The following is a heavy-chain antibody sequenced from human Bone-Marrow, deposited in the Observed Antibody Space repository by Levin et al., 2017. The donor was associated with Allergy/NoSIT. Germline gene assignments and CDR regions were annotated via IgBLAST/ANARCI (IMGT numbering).Heavy chain of an antibody. CDR1: GFTFGSYA. V-gene: IGHV3-23*01. D-gene: IGHD6-19*01. CDR2: ISGGIVST. Sequence: PGGSLRLSCAASGFTFGSYAMSWVRQAPGKGLEWVSAISGGIVSTYYASTYYASSVKGRFTISRDNSKNTLYLQMNSLAAEDTAIYYCAKDITPPYTIGWYPRDFHYWGQGTLVTVSS. J-gene: IGHJ4*02. CDR3: AKDITPPYTIGWYPRDFHY.